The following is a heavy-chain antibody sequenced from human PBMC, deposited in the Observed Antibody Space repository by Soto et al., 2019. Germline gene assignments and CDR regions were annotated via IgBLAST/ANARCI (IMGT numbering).Heavy chain of an antibody. V-gene: IGHV1-18*01. CDR1: GYTFTSYG. CDR3: ASGYYCSSTSCSNFDY. Sequence: ASVKVSCKASGYTFTSYGISWVRQAPGQGLEWMGWISAYNGNTNYAQKLQGRVTLTTDTSTSTAYMELRSLRSDDTAVYYCASGYYCSSTSCSNFDYWGQGTLVTVSS. J-gene: IGHJ4*02. D-gene: IGHD2-2*01. CDR2: ISAYNGNT.